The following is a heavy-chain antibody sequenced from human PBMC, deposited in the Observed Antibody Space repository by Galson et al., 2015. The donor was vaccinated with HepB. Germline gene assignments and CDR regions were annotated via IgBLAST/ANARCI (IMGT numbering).Heavy chain of an antibody. Sequence: SLRLSCAASGFTFSKYSINWVRQAPGKGLEWVSYISSTSTKYYADSVKGRFTISRDNAKNSLYLQMNSLRAEDTAVYFCARASSVVVAARAYYYMDVWGKGTTDTVSS. J-gene: IGHJ6*03. CDR2: ISSTSTK. CDR3: ARASSVVVAARAYYYMDV. CDR1: GFTFSKYS. V-gene: IGHV3-48*01. D-gene: IGHD2-15*01.